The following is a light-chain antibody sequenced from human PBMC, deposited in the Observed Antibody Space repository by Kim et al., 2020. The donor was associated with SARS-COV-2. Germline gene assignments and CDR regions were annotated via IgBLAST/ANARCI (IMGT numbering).Light chain of an antibody. Sequence: LSAGERATLSCRASQSVGGSVLAWYQHKPGQAPRLLIYGASTRATGIPDRFSGGGSGTDFTLTISRLEPEDFAVYYCQQYGSSLPFGGGTKVDIK. CDR3: QQYGSSLP. V-gene: IGKV3-20*01. CDR2: GAS. J-gene: IGKJ4*01. CDR1: QSVGGSV.